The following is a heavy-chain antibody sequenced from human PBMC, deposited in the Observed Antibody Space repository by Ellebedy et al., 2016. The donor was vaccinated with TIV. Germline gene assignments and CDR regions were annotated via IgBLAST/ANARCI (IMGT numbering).Heavy chain of an antibody. CDR1: GFTFSNAW. Sequence: GGSLRLSCAASGFTFSNAWMNWVRQAPGKGLEWVGRIKIKTDGGAADYAAPVKGRFTISRDDSKNTLYLQMNSLKTEYTDVYFCTTVYGYNYDAIWGQGTLVTVSS. CDR2: IKIKTDGGAA. CDR3: TTVYGYNYDAI. V-gene: IGHV3-15*01. J-gene: IGHJ4*02. D-gene: IGHD5-18*01.